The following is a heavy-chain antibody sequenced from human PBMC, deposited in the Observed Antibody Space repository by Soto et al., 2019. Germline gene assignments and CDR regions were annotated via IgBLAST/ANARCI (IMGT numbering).Heavy chain of an antibody. CDR1: GLSVSSSYW. CDR3: ARARRNVGELSRAGNWFDP. Sequence: SETLSLTCAVSGLSVSSSYWWEWVRQSPGKGLEWIAEIYHSGSTNYNPSLKNRVTISIDKSKNQFSLRLSDVTAADTAVYYCARARRNVGELSRAGNWFDPWGQATLVTVSS. D-gene: IGHD3-16*02. J-gene: IGHJ5*02. V-gene: IGHV4-4*02. CDR2: IYHSGST.